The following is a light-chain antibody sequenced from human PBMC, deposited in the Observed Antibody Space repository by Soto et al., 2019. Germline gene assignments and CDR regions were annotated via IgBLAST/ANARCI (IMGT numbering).Light chain of an antibody. CDR1: SSDIGGYNY. V-gene: IGLV2-14*03. CDR3: TSYTGTTTPYV. Sequence: QSVLTQPASVSGSPGQSITISCTGTSSDIGGYNYVSWYRQHPGNAPKLLIYDVTHRPAGVSSRFSGSKSGSTASLTISGLQAEDEADYFCTSYTGTTTPYVFGTGTKVTVL. CDR2: DVT. J-gene: IGLJ1*01.